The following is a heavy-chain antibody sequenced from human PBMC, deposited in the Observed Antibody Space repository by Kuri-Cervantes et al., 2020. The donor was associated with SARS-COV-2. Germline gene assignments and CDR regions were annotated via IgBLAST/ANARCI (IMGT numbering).Heavy chain of an antibody. CDR2: IYYTGST. CDR3: ARLPLITLKEGWFDP. Sequence: ESLKISCSVSGGSIISSGNYWGWIRQPPGKGLEWVGSIYYTGSTSYNPSLKSRVTISVDTSKNQFSLRLSSVTAADTAVYYCARLPLITLKEGWFDPWGQGTLVTVSS. J-gene: IGHJ5*02. CDR1: GGSIISSGNY. V-gene: IGHV4-39*01. D-gene: IGHD3-22*01.